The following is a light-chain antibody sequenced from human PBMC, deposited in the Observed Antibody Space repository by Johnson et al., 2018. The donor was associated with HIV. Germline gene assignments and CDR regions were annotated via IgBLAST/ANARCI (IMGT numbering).Light chain of an antibody. CDR3: GTWDSSLRVGF. CDR1: SSNIGNNY. J-gene: IGLJ1*01. CDR2: VNN. Sequence: QSVLTQPPSVSAAPGQKVTISCSGSSSNIGNNYVSWYQQLPGTAPKLLIYVNNKRPSGIPARFSGSKSGTSATLGITGLQTGDEADYYCGTWDSSLRVGFFGTGTKVTVL. V-gene: IGLV1-51*01.